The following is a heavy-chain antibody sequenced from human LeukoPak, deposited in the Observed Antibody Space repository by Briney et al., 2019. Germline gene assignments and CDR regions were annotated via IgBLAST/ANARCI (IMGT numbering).Heavy chain of an antibody. Sequence: SETLSLTCTVSGGSISSSSYYWGWIRQPLGKGLEWIGSIYYSGGTYYNPSLKSRVTISVDTSKNQFSLKLSSVTAADTAVYYCAREFCSGGRCYFDYWGQGTLVTLSS. CDR3: AREFCSGGRCYFDY. CDR2: IYYSGGT. J-gene: IGHJ4*02. V-gene: IGHV4-39*02. D-gene: IGHD2-15*01. CDR1: GGSISSSSYY.